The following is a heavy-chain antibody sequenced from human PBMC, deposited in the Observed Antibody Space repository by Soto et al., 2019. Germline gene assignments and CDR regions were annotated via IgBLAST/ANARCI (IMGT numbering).Heavy chain of an antibody. CDR3: ARDPDGHNSYFDY. J-gene: IGHJ4*02. Sequence: SETLSLTCTVSGGSMRNYFWTWIRQPPGKGLEWIGYISYSGTPNYIPSLKSRVTMSVDTSKNQFSLKLSSVTAADTAVYYCARDPDGHNSYFDYWGQGTLVTVSS. D-gene: IGHD1-26*01. CDR2: ISYSGTP. V-gene: IGHV4-59*01. CDR1: GGSMRNYF.